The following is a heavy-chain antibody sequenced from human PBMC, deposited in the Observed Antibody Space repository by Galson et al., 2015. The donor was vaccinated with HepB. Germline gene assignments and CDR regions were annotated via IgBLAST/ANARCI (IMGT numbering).Heavy chain of an antibody. CDR2: ISGRGSTI. CDR3: AREQHQLIRDLKD. J-gene: IGHJ4*02. V-gene: IGHV3-11*01. D-gene: IGHD1-1*01. CDR1: GFTFSDNF. Sequence: SLRLSCAGSGFTFSDNFMTWIRQAPGKGLEWVSHISGRGSTIYYANSVRGRFTISRDNAKNSLYLQMNSLRPDDTAVYYCAREQHQLIRDLKDWSRGTLVTVSS.